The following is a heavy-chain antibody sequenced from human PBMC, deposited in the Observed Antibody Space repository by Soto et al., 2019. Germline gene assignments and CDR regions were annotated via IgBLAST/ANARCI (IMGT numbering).Heavy chain of an antibody. CDR2: IYYSGST. D-gene: IGHD6-6*01. CDR3: ASQGAYSSSSSWFDP. V-gene: IGHV4-39*07. Sequence: SETLSLTCTVSGGSISSSSYYWGWIRQPPGKGLEWIGSIYYSGSTYYNPSLKSRVTISVDTSKNQFSLKLSSVTAADTAVYYCASQGAYSSSSSWFDPWGQGTLVTVSS. J-gene: IGHJ5*02. CDR1: GGSISSSSYY.